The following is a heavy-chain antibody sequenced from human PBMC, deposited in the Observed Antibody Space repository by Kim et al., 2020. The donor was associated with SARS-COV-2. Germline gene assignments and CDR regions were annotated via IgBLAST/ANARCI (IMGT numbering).Heavy chain of an antibody. D-gene: IGHD1-1*01. CDR2: IIPILGIA. CDR3: ASFPGLAYPGNYYYYGMDV. Sequence: SVKVSCKASGGTFSSYTISWVRQAPGQGLEWMGRIIPILGIANYAQKFQGRVTITADKSTSTAYMELSSLRSEDTAVYYCASFPGLAYPGNYYYYGMDVWGQGTTVTVSS. J-gene: IGHJ6*02. V-gene: IGHV1-69*02. CDR1: GGTFSSYT.